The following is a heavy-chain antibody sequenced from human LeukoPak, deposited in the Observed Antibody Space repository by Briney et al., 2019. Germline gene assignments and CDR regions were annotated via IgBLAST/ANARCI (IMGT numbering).Heavy chain of an antibody. V-gene: IGHV4-39*07. Sequence: SETLSLTCTVSGGSISSSSYYWGWIRQPPGKGLEWIGSIYYSGSTYYNPSLKSRVTISVDTSKNQFSLKLSSVTAADTAVYYCARARYYYDSSGYKDAFDIWGQGTMVTVSS. J-gene: IGHJ3*02. CDR2: IYYSGST. CDR3: ARARYYYDSSGYKDAFDI. CDR1: GGSISSSSYY. D-gene: IGHD3-22*01.